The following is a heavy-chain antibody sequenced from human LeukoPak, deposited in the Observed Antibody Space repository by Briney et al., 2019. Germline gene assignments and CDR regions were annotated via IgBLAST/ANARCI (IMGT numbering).Heavy chain of an antibody. CDR1: EFTFSSYA. V-gene: IGHV3-23*01. J-gene: IGHJ4*02. Sequence: PGGSLRLSCAASEFTFSSYAMSWVRQAPGKGLEWVSAISGNGGNTYYADSVKGRFTISRDNSKNTLYLQMNSLRAEDTAVYYCAKGTITMVRGVIDSWGQGTLVTVSS. D-gene: IGHD3-10*01. CDR2: ISGNGGNT. CDR3: AKGTITMVRGVIDS.